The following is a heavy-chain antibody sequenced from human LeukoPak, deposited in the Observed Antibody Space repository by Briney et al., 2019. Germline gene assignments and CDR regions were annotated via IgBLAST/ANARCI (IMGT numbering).Heavy chain of an antibody. V-gene: IGHV3-30*02. CDR3: VADFDY. CDR2: IRYDGSNE. J-gene: IGHJ4*02. Sequence: GGSLRLSCAASGFTFRSYGMHWVRQAPGEGLDWVAFIRYDGSNEWYADSVKGRFTISRDNSENTLYLQMSGLTAEDTGVYFCVADFDYWGQGTLVTVSS. CDR1: GFTFRSYG.